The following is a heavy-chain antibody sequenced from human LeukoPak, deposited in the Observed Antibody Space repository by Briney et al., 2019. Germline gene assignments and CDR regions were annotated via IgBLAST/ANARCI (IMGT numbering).Heavy chain of an antibody. V-gene: IGHV1-2*06. CDR3: AREIVRLPPGAVTRPYYYYYYMDV. D-gene: IGHD6-19*01. J-gene: IGHJ6*03. CDR1: GYTFTGYY. Sequence: GASVKVSCKASGYTFTGYYMHWVRQAPGQGLEWMGRINPNSGGTNYAQKFQGRVTMTRDTSISTAYMELSRLRSDDTAVYYCAREIVRLPPGAVTRPYYYYYYMDVWGKGTTVTVSS. CDR2: INPNSGGT.